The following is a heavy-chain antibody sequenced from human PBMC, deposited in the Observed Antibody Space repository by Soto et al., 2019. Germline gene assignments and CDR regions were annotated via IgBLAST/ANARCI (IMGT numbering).Heavy chain of an antibody. V-gene: IGHV5-51*01. Sequence: GESLKISCKGSGYSFTSYWVGWVRQMPGKGLEWMGIIYPGDSDTRYSPSFQGQVTISADKSISTAYLQWSSLKASDTAMYYCARSGIGYCSGGSCYGWFDPWGQRTLVTVSS. J-gene: IGHJ5*02. CDR2: IYPGDSDT. CDR3: ARSGIGYCSGGSCYGWFDP. D-gene: IGHD2-15*01. CDR1: GYSFTSYW.